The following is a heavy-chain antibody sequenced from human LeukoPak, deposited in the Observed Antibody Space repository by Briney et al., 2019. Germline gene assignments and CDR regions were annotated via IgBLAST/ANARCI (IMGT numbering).Heavy chain of an antibody. CDR1: GYTFTGYY. Sequence: ASVKVSCKASGYTFTGYYMHWVRQAPGQGLEWMGWINPNSGGTNYAQKFQGRVTMTRDTSISTAYMELSRLRSDDTAAYYCARVSPLLSLIEAFDIWGQGTMVTVSS. CDR2: INPNSGGT. D-gene: IGHD3-10*01. J-gene: IGHJ3*02. V-gene: IGHV1-2*02. CDR3: ARVSPLLSLIEAFDI.